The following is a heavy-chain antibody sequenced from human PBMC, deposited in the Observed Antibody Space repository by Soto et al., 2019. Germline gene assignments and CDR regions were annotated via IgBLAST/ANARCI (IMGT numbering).Heavy chain of an antibody. CDR2: AYYSGST. CDR3: ARLHSEYQQIDP. CDR1: GPSTTTDSYY. D-gene: IGHD2-2*01. V-gene: IGHV4-39*01. J-gene: IGHJ5*02. Sequence: PSETLSLTCTVSGPSTTTDSYYWGWIRQPPGKGLEWIGSAYYSGSTYYNPSLKSRVTISVDTSKNQFSLKLSSVTAADTSVYFCARLHSEYQQIDPWGQGTLVTVSS.